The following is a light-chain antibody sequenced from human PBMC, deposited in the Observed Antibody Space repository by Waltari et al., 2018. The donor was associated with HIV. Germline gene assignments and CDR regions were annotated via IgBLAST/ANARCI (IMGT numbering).Light chain of an antibody. J-gene: IGLJ2*01. CDR3: QSYDSSLSGSVV. CDR2: GDN. CDR1: RYNLGPGYD. Sequence: QSVLTQPPSVSGAPGQMVTIACTGTRYNLGPGYDLHWCRQLPGTAPKLLIYGDNNRPSGVPDRFSGSKSGTSASLAITGLQAEDEANYYCQSYDSSLSGSVVFGGGTKLTVL. V-gene: IGLV1-40*01.